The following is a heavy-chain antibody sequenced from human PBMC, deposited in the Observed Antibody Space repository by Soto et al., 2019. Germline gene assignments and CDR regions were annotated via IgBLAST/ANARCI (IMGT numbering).Heavy chain of an antibody. Sequence: GGSLRLSCAASGFTFSSYAMSWFRQAPGKGLEWVSAISGSGGSTYYADSVKGRFTISRDNSKNTLYLQMNSLRAEDTAVYYCASRPGRQLVVAYWGQGPLVTV. CDR1: GFTFSSYA. D-gene: IGHD6-13*01. CDR3: ASRPGRQLVVAY. V-gene: IGHV3-23*01. J-gene: IGHJ4*02. CDR2: ISGSGGST.